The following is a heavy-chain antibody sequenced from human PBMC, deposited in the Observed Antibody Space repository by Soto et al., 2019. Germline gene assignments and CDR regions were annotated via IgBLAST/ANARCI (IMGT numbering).Heavy chain of an antibody. CDR2: ISWNSGSI. Sequence: EVQLVESGGGLVQPGRSLRLSCAASGFTFDDYAVHWVRQAPGKGLEWVSGISWNSGSIGYADSVKGRFTISRDNAKNSLYLQMNSLRAEDTALYYCAKAGFWSGYYSLVDYWGQGTLVTVSS. CDR1: GFTFDDYA. D-gene: IGHD3-3*01. CDR3: AKAGFWSGYYSLVDY. J-gene: IGHJ4*02. V-gene: IGHV3-9*01.